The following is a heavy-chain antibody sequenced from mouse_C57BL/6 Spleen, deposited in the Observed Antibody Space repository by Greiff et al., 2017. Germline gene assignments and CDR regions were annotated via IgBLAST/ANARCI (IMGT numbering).Heavy chain of an antibody. CDR3: ARPIYYGNSSYAMDY. V-gene: IGHV5-17*01. Sequence: EVQLVESGGGLVKPGGSLKLSCAASGFTFSDYGMHWVRQAPEKGLEWVAYISSGSSTIYYADTVKGRFTISRDNAKNTLFLQMTSLRSEDTAMYYCARPIYYGNSSYAMDYWGQGTSVTVSS. CDR2: ISSGSSTI. CDR1: GFTFSDYG. D-gene: IGHD2-1*01. J-gene: IGHJ4*01.